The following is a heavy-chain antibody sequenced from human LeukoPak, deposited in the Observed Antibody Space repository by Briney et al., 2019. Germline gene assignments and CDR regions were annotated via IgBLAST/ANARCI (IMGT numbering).Heavy chain of an antibody. CDR2: ISHSGGT. CDR3: ARGRTPEDY. Sequence: SETLSLTCTVSGGSISSGDYYWSWIRQPPGKGLEWIAYISHSGGTYYNPSLKSRATISLDTSRNQFSLKLSSVTAADTAVYYCARGRTPEDYWGQGTLVTVSS. CDR1: GGSISSGDYY. J-gene: IGHJ4*02. V-gene: IGHV4-30-4*02.